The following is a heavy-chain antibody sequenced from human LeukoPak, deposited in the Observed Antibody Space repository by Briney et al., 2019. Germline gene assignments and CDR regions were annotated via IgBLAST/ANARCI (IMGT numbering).Heavy chain of an antibody. CDR2: ISGSGDTT. J-gene: IGHJ3*02. Sequence: PGRSLRLSCEASGLTFNNYAMSWVRQAPGKVLEWVSSISGSGDTTNYAESVKGRFTISRDNSKNVLYMQMNSLRADDTAVYYCAKDHTTLGRGVIHAFDIWGQGTMVTVS. D-gene: IGHD3-10*01. CDR1: GLTFNNYA. V-gene: IGHV3-23*01. CDR3: AKDHTTLGRGVIHAFDI.